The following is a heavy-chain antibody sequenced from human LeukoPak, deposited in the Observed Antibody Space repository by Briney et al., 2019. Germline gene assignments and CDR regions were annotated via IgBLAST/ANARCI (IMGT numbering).Heavy chain of an antibody. CDR1: GFTFSSYA. Sequence: PGGSMRLSCAASGFTFSSYAMSWVRQAPGKGLEWVSAISGSGGSTYYADSVKGRFTISRDNSKNTLYLQMNSLRAEDTAVYYCAKDPNLRYFDWLDYWGQGTLVTVSP. V-gene: IGHV3-23*01. CDR3: AKDPNLRYFDWLDY. D-gene: IGHD3-9*01. CDR2: ISGSGGST. J-gene: IGHJ4*02.